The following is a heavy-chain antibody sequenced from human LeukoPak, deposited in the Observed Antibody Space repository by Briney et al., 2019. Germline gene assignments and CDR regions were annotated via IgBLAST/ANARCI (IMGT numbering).Heavy chain of an antibody. D-gene: IGHD3-3*01. V-gene: IGHV3-23*01. CDR3: AKGFLEWSPQTYYYYYYMDV. Sequence: PGGSLRLSCAASEFTFSSYSMNWVRQAPGKGLEWVSAISGSGGSTYYADSVKGRFTISRDNSKNTLYLQMNSMRAEDTAVYYCAKGFLEWSPQTYYYYYYMDVWGKGTTVTVSS. J-gene: IGHJ6*03. CDR2: ISGSGGST. CDR1: EFTFSSYS.